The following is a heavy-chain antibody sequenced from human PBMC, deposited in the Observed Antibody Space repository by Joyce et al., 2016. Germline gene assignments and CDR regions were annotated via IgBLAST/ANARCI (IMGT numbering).Heavy chain of an antibody. D-gene: IGHD1-26*01. CDR2: IRPDSGDT. CDR3: ARGGSKWVNWFDP. J-gene: IGHJ5*02. Sequence: QVQLVQSGPEVKKPGASVKVSCKTSGYTFTGHYLHWVRQAPGQGLEGRGWIRPDSGDTNYAQKFKGRITLTRDTSITTAYMELRWLRSDDTAAYYCARGGSKWVNWFDPWGQGTLVTV. CDR1: GYTFTGHY. V-gene: IGHV1-2*02.